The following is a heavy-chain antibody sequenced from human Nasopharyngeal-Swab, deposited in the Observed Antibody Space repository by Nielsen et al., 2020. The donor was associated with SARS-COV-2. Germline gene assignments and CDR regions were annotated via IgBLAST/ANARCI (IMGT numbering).Heavy chain of an antibody. J-gene: IGHJ3*02. V-gene: IGHV4-61*08. Sequence: SETLSLTCTVSGGSISSGDYYWSWIRQPPGKGLEWIGYIYYSGSTNYNPSLKSRVTISVDTSKNQFSLKLSSVTAADTAVYYCARTAAAGTQGDAFDIWGQGTMVTVSS. CDR2: IYYSGST. D-gene: IGHD6-13*01. CDR3: ARTAAAGTQGDAFDI. CDR1: GGSISSGDYY.